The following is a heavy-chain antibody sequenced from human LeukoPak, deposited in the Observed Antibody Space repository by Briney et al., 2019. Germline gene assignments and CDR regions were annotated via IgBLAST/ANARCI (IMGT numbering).Heavy chain of an antibody. V-gene: IGHV3-30*02. J-gene: IGHJ4*02. CDR1: GFTFSSYG. CDR3: AKGVDILTGYYDY. Sequence: SGGFLRLSCAASGFTFSSYGMHWVRQAPGKGLEWVAFIRYDGSSKYYADSVKGRFTISRDNSKNTLYLQMNSLRAEDTAVYYCAKGVDILTGYYDYWGQGTLVTVSS. D-gene: IGHD3-9*01. CDR2: IRYDGSSK.